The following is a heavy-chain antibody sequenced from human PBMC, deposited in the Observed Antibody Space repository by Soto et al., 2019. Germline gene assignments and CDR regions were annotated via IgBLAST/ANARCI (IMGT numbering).Heavy chain of an antibody. V-gene: IGHV3-23*01. Sequence: GGSLRLSCAASGFTFSSYAMTRVRQAPGEGLEWVSALSGSGGTTYYADSVKGRFTISRDNSKNTLYLQMSSLRAEDTAIYYCAKTAGSGVSGFDPWGQGTLVTVSS. D-gene: IGHD3-10*01. CDR3: AKTAGSGVSGFDP. J-gene: IGHJ5*01. CDR1: GFTFSSYA. CDR2: LSGSGGTT.